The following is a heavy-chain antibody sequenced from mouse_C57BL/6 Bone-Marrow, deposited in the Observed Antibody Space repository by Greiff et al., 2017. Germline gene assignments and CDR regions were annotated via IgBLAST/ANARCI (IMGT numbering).Heavy chain of an antibody. Sequence: QVQLQQPGAELVKPGASVKLSCKASGYTFTSYWMHWVKQRPGRGLEWIGRIDPSSGGTKYNEKFKSKATLTVDKPSSTAYMQRSSLTSEDSAVYYCARSISYGVGAYWGQGTLVTVSA. V-gene: IGHV1-72*01. CDR1: GYTFTSYW. D-gene: IGHD2-13*01. CDR2: IDPSSGGT. J-gene: IGHJ3*01. CDR3: ARSISYGVGAY.